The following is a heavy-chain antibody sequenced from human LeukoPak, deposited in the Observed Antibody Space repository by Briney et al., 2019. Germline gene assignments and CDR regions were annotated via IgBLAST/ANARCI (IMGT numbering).Heavy chain of an antibody. Sequence: ASVKVSCKASGYTFTGYMHWVRQAPGQGLEWMGWINPNSDGTNYAQNFQGRVTMTRDTSISTAYMELSRLRSDDTAVYYCARSNAPGLLLDYWGQGTLVTVSS. CDR3: ARSNAPGLLLDY. J-gene: IGHJ4*02. V-gene: IGHV1-2*02. D-gene: IGHD2-15*01. CDR1: GYTFTGY. CDR2: INPNSDGT.